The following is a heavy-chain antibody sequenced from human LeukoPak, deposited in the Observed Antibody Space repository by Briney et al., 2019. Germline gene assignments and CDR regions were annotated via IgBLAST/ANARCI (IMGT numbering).Heavy chain of an antibody. J-gene: IGHJ3*02. CDR1: GGSISSYY. Sequence: SETLALTCTVSGGSISSYYWSWIRQPPGKGLEWIGYIHYSGATKYNPSLRSRVTISVDTSKNQFSLKLNTVAAADTAVYYCAGDRGGSSSPFDNGGQGTMVTVSS. CDR2: IHYSGAT. CDR3: AGDRGGSSSPFDN. D-gene: IGHD6-6*01. V-gene: IGHV4-59*01.